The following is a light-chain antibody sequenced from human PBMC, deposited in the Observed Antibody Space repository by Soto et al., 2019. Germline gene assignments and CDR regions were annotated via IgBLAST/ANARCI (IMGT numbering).Light chain of an antibody. CDR1: TSNIGSNI. CDR2: TNN. CDR3: AAWDDTLNGYV. V-gene: IGLV1-44*01. Sequence: QAVVTQPPSASGTPGQRVTISCSGSTSNIGSNIVDWYQQVPGTAPKLLIYTNNQRPSGVPDRFSGSRSGTSASLAISGLQSEDEADYYCAAWDDTLNGYVFGTGTKVTVL. J-gene: IGLJ1*01.